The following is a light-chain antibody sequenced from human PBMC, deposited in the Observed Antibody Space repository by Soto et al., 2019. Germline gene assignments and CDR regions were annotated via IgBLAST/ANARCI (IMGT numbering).Light chain of an antibody. V-gene: IGLV2-14*01. J-gene: IGLJ1*01. CDR3: SSYTSSSTPYV. CDR2: EVS. Sequence: QSVLTQPASVSGSPGQSITISCTGTSSDVGDYNYVSWYQQHPGKAPKLMIYEVSNRPSGVSNRFSGSKSGNTASLTISGLQAEDEADYYCSSYTSSSTPYVFGTGTKHTV. CDR1: SSDVGDYNY.